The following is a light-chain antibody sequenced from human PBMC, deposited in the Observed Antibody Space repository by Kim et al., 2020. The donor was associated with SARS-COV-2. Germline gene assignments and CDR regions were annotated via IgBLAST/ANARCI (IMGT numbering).Light chain of an antibody. J-gene: IGKJ1*01. CDR1: QSVSSN. CDR3: QQYNNWPPWT. Sequence: SPGEGATLSCRTSQSVSSNLAWYQQKPGRDPRLLIYGASTRANGIPARFSGSGSGTEFTLTISSLQSEDFAVYYCQQYNNWPPWTFGQGTKVDIK. V-gene: IGKV3-15*01. CDR2: GAS.